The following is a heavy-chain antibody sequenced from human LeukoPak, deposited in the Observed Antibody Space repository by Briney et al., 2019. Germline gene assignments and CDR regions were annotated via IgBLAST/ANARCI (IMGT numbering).Heavy chain of an antibody. CDR3: ARGWYNWNEGFDY. Sequence: ASVKVSCXASGGTFSTYTISWVRQARGQGLEWMGRIIPILGIANYAQKFQGRVTITADKSTSTAYMELSSLRSEDTAVYYCARGWYNWNEGFDYWGQGTLVTVSS. D-gene: IGHD1-1*01. CDR1: GGTFSTYT. J-gene: IGHJ4*02. V-gene: IGHV1-69*02. CDR2: IIPILGIA.